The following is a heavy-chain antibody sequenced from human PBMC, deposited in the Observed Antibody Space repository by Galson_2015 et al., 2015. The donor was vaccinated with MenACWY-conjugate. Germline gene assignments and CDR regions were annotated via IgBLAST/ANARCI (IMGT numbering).Heavy chain of an antibody. CDR1: GYSLPTPGVG. CDR3: AHSGEYCSRTSCYYFDY. D-gene: IGHD2-2*01. Sequence: ALVKPPQTLTLTCTFSGYSLPTPGVGVAWIRQPPGKALEWLALIYWDDDKRYRPSLRSRLNVTKDTSNNPVVLTMTNVDPVDTATYYCAHSGEYCSRTSCYYFDYWGQGAPVTVSS. V-gene: IGHV2-5*02. J-gene: IGHJ4*02. CDR2: IYWDDDK.